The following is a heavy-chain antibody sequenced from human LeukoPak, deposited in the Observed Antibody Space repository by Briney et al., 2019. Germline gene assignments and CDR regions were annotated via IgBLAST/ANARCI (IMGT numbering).Heavy chain of an antibody. V-gene: IGHV6-1*01. CDR1: GDSVSSNSAA. D-gene: IGHD3-22*01. J-gene: IGHJ3*02. Sequence: QSQTLSLTCAISGDSVSSNSAAWNWIRQSPSRGLEWLGRTYYRPKWYNDYAVSVKSRITINPDTSKNQFSLQLNSVTPEDTAVYYCARDYYDSSGYYSYLLGAFDIWGQGTMVTVSS. CDR3: ARDYYDSSGYYSYLLGAFDI. CDR2: TYYRPKWYN.